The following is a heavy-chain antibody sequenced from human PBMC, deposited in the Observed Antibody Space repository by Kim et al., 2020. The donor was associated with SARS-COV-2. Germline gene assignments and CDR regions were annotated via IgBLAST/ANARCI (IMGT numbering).Heavy chain of an antibody. CDR1: GFSFSSYA. CDR2: ISPSGGTT. CDR3: AKAPGTSIWYVYF. V-gene: IGHV3-23*01. D-gene: IGHD6-13*01. Sequence: GGSLRLSCTVSGFSFSSYAMNWVRQAPGKGLEWVSTISPSGGTTYYAASVKGRFTISRDNSNNTVYLQMSSLSAEDTAVYYCAKAPGTSIWYVYF. J-gene: IGHJ2*01.